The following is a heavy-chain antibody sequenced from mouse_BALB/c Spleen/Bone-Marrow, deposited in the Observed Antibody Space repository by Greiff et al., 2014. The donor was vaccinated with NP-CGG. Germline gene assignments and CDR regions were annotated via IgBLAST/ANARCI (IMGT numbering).Heavy chain of an antibody. CDR3: ARRGVYDYPWFVY. CDR2: INPSSDYT. CDR1: GYTFTTYT. D-gene: IGHD2-4*01. J-gene: IGHJ3*01. V-gene: IGHV1-4*01. Sequence: VKVVESGAELARPGASVKMSCRASGYTFTTYTVHWVKQRPGQGLEWIGYINPSSDYTNYNQKFKDKATLTADKSSSTAYMQLSSLTSEDSAVYYCARRGVYDYPWFVYWGQGTLVTVSA.